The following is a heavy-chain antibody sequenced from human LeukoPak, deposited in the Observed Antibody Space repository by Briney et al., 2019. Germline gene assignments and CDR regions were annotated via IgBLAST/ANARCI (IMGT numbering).Heavy chain of an antibody. CDR2: MNPNSGNT. D-gene: IGHD6-6*01. CDR1: GYTFTSYD. Sequence: GASVKVSCKASGYTFTSYDINWVRQATGQGLEWMGWMNPNSGNTGYAQKFQGRVTITRNTSISTAYMELSSLRSEDTAVYYCARSLAARPYYFDYWGQGTLITVSS. CDR3: ARSLAARPYYFDY. J-gene: IGHJ4*02. V-gene: IGHV1-8*03.